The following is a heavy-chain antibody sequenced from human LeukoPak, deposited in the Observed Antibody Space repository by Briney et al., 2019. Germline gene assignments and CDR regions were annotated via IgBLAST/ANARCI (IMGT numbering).Heavy chain of an antibody. CDR3: ARDKGEYYDSSGYLDY. D-gene: IGHD3-22*01. CDR1: GGSISSYY. Sequence: SETLSLTCTVSGGSISSYYWSWIRQPPGKGLEWIGYIYYSGNTNYNPSLKSRVTISVDTSKNQFSPKLSSVTAADTAMYYCARDKGEYYDSSGYLDYWGQGTLVTVSS. J-gene: IGHJ4*02. CDR2: IYYSGNT. V-gene: IGHV4-59*01.